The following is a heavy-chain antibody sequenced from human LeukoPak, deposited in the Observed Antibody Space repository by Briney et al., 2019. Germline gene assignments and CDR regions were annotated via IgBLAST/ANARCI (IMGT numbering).Heavy chain of an antibody. CDR1: GFTFSTYA. V-gene: IGHV3-23*01. Sequence: GGSLRLSCAASGFTFSTYAMSWVRQAPGKGLEWVSGISGSGGIAFYADSVKGRFIISRDNSKNALYLQMNSLRAEDTAVYYCARGRYSYGDWGQGTLVTVSS. D-gene: IGHD5-18*01. J-gene: IGHJ4*02. CDR2: ISGSGGIA. CDR3: ARGRYSYGD.